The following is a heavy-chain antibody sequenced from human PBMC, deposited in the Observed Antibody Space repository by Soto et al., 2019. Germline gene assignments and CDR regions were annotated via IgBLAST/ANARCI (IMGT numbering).Heavy chain of an antibody. CDR3: AVLIEFSSSSYFDY. V-gene: IGHV2-5*02. D-gene: IGHD6-6*01. Sequence: VSGPTLVNPTQTLTLTCTFSGFSLSTSGVGVGWIRQPPGKALEWLALIYWDDDKRYSPSLKSRLTITKDTSKNQVVLTMTNMDPVDTGTYYCAVLIEFSSSSYFDYWGQGALVTVSS. J-gene: IGHJ4*02. CDR2: IYWDDDK. CDR1: GFSLSTSGVG.